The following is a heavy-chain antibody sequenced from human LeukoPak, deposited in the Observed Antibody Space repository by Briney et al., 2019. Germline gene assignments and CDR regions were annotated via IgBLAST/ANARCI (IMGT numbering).Heavy chain of an antibody. V-gene: IGHV3-48*03. Sequence: GGSLRLSCAASGFTVSSYYMSWVRQAPGKGLEWVSYISSSGSTIYYADSVKGRFTISRDNAKKSLYLQMNSLRAEDTAVYYCARVYSSGWSYWGQGTLVTVSS. CDR3: ARVYSSGWSY. CDR1: GFTVSSYY. D-gene: IGHD6-19*01. CDR2: ISSSGSTI. J-gene: IGHJ4*02.